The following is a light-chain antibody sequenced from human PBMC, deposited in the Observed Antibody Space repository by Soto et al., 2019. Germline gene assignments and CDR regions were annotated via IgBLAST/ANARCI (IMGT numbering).Light chain of an antibody. J-gene: IGLJ1*01. CDR1: SSDVGNSYY. CDR3: SSYAGSNNLL. V-gene: IGLV2-8*01. CDR2: EVT. Sequence: QSVLTQPHSASGSPGQSVSISCTGSSSDVGNSYYVSWYQQHPGKAPKLMIYEVTKRPSGVPDRFSASKSGNTASLTVSGLQAEDEADYYCSSYAGSNNLLFGTGTKLTVL.